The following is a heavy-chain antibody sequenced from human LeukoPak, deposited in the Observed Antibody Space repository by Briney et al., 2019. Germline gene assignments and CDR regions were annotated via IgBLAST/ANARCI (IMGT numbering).Heavy chain of an antibody. CDR1: GNYW. V-gene: IGHV3-74*01. Sequence: KPGGSLRLSCAASGNYWMHWVRQAPGKGLVWVSHINSDGSWTSYADSVKGRFTISKDNAKNTVYLQMNSLRAEDTAVYYCARWPYGAGYYFDYWGQGTLVTVSS. CDR2: INSDGSWT. D-gene: IGHD3-10*01. J-gene: IGHJ4*02. CDR3: ARWPYGAGYYFDY.